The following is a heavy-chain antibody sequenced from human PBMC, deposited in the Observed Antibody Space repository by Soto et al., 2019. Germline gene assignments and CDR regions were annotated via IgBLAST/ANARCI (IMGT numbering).Heavy chain of an antibody. CDR3: ARYCCCWSCGYNYYYMDV. D-gene: IGHD6-19*01. J-gene: IGHJ6*03. Sequence: SGPTLVNPTQTLTLTCTFSGFSLSTSGVGVGWIRQPPGKALEWLALIYWDDDKRYSPSLKSRLTITKDTSKNQVVLTMTNMDRVDTATYYCARYCCCWSCGYNYYYMDVWGRGTTVTVSS. CDR2: IYWDDDK. V-gene: IGHV2-5*02. CDR1: GFSLSTSGVG.